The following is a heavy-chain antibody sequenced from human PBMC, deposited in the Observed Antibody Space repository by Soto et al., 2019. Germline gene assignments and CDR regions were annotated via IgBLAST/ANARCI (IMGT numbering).Heavy chain of an antibody. CDR1: GFTFSDYY. CDR2: ISSSSGYT. D-gene: IGHD4-17*01. CDR3: AKEYGRLDY. V-gene: IGHV3-11*06. J-gene: IGHJ4*02. Sequence: GGSLRLSCAASGFTFSDYYMSWIRQAPGKGLEWVSYISSSSGYTNYADSVKGRFTISRDNAKNSLYLQMNSLRAEDTAVYYCAKEYGRLDYWGKGTLVTVSS.